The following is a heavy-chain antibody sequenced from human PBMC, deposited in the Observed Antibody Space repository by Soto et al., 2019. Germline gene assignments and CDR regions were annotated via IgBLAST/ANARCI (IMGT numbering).Heavy chain of an antibody. D-gene: IGHD3-22*01. CDR3: AHSHYDSSGYY. V-gene: IGHV2-5*02. CDR1: EFSRSTSGVG. Sequence: QITLKESGHTRVKPTQTLKLTCTFSEFSRSTSGVGVGWIRHPPGKALEWLALIYLDDDQRYSPSLKSRLTLTQDTSNNQVVLTMTNMDPVDTATYYCAHSHYDSSGYYLGQGTLVTVSS. CDR2: IYLDDDQ. J-gene: IGHJ4*02.